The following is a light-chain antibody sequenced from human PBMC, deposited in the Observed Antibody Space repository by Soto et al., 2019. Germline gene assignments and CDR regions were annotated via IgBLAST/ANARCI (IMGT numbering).Light chain of an antibody. V-gene: IGLV2-14*01. J-gene: IGLJ1*01. CDR2: GVS. CDR3: SSHTISSALQV. CDR1: ISDFVVYNY. Sequence: QPALTQPASVSGSPGQSITISCTGTISDFVVYNYVSWYQQHPGKAPKLMIYGVSNRPSGVSNRFSGSKSGNTASLTISGLQADDEAEYYCSSHTISSALQVFGTGTKVTV.